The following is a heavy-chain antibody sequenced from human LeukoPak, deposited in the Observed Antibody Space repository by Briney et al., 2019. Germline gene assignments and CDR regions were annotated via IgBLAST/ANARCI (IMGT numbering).Heavy chain of an antibody. V-gene: IGHV4-39*07. CDR1: GGSISSSSYY. D-gene: IGHD4-17*01. CDR3: ARVSGYGDLNWFDP. J-gene: IGHJ5*02. Sequence: PSETLSLTCTVSGGSISSSSYYWGWIRQPPGKGLEWIGSIYYSGSTYYNPSLKSRVTISGDTSKNQFSLRLSSVTAADTAVYYCARVSGYGDLNWFDPWGQGTLVTVSS. CDR2: IYYSGST.